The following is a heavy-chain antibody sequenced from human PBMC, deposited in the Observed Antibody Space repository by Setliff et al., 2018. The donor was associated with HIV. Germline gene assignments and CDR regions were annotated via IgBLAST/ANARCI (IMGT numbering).Heavy chain of an antibody. Sequence: GESLKISCQTSGFTFPDHWVGWVRQMPGKGLEWMGIIRPADSDTRVNPSFQGHVTISADKSISTTYLQWSSLRASDTAMYYCARVFSAGWFDSWGQGTLVTVSS. D-gene: IGHD6-13*01. CDR1: GFTFPDHW. V-gene: IGHV5-51*01. CDR2: IRPADSDT. J-gene: IGHJ5*01. CDR3: ARVFSAGWFDS.